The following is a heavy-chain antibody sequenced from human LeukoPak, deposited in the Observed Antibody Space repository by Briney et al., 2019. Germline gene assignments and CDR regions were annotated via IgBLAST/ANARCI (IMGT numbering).Heavy chain of an antibody. D-gene: IGHD3-22*01. J-gene: IGHJ3*02. CDR1: GFTFSSYA. CDR2: ISSSGSTI. V-gene: IGHV3-48*03. Sequence: PGGSLRLSCAASGFTFSSYAMNWVRQAPGKGLEWVSYISSSGSTIYYADSVKGRFTISRDNAKNSLYLQMNSLRAEDTAVYHCARAPPEYYYDSSGQQVAFDIWGQGTMVTVSS. CDR3: ARAPPEYYYDSSGQQVAFDI.